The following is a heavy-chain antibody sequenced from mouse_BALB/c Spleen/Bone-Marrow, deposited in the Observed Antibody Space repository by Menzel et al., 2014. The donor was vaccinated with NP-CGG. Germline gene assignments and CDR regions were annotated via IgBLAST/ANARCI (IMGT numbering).Heavy chain of an antibody. J-gene: IGHJ3*01. CDR3: ARDGGGYCSWFAY. Sequence: EVKLVESGGGLVKPGGSLKLSCAASGFTFSNYAMSWVRQSPEKRLEWVAEISSGGSYTYYPDTVTGRFTISRDNAKKALCLEMSSMRSEDTAMYYCARDGGGYCSWFAYWGQGTLVTVSA. CDR2: ISSGGSYT. V-gene: IGHV5-9-4*01. CDR1: GFTFSNYA. D-gene: IGHD2-3*01.